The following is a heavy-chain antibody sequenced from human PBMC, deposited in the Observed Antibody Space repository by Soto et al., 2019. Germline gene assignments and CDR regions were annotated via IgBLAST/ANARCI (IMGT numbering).Heavy chain of an antibody. CDR2: IYYSGST. J-gene: IGHJ4*02. D-gene: IGHD2-15*01. CDR3: ARVHCSGGSCRNGLDY. CDR1: GGSISSGDYY. Sequence: PSETLSLTCTVSGGSISSGDYYWSWIRQPPGKGLEWIGYIYYSGSTYYNPSLKSRVTISVDTSKNQFSLKLSSVTAADTAVYYCARVHCSGGSCRNGLDYWGQGTLVTVSS. V-gene: IGHV4-30-4*01.